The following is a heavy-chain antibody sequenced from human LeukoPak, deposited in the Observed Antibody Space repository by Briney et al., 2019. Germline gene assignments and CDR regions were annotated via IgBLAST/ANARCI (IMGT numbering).Heavy chain of an antibody. V-gene: IGHV1-18*01. D-gene: IGHD5-12*01. CDR3: ARWDGGYDRYYYYYYMDV. CDR1: GYTFTSYG. Sequence: ASVKVSCKASGYTFTSYGISWVRQAPGQGLEWMGWISAYNGNTNYAQRLQGRVTMTTDTSTSTAYMELRSLRSDDTAVYYCARWDGGYDRYYYYYYMDVWGKGTTVTISS. CDR2: ISAYNGNT. J-gene: IGHJ6*03.